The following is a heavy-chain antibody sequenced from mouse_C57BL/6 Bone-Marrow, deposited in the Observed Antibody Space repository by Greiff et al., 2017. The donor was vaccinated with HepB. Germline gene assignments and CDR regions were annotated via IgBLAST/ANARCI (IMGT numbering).Heavy chain of an antibody. V-gene: IGHV3-6*01. Sequence: EVKLMESGPGLVKPSQSLSLTCSVTGYSITSGYYWNWIRQFPGNKLEWMGYISYDGSNNYNPSLKNRISITRDTSKNQFFLKLNSVTTEDTATYYCARDRITTVVAPFAYWGQGTLVTVSA. D-gene: IGHD1-1*01. CDR2: ISYDGSN. J-gene: IGHJ3*01. CDR3: ARDRITTVVAPFAY. CDR1: GYSITSGYY.